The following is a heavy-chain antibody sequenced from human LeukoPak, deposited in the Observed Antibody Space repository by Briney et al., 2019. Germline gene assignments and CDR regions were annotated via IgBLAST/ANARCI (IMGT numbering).Heavy chain of an antibody. D-gene: IGHD3-3*01. V-gene: IGHV3-48*03. Sequence: PGGSLRLSCAASGFTFSSYVMSWVRQAPGKGLEWIAYLSSSGSAFSYADSVKGRFTIARDNAKNSVYLEMNSLRADDTAVYYCARSARLMKGVVEVTALDDWGQGTLVTVSS. CDR2: LSSSGSAF. CDR3: ARSARLMKGVVEVTALDD. CDR1: GFTFSSYV. J-gene: IGHJ4*02.